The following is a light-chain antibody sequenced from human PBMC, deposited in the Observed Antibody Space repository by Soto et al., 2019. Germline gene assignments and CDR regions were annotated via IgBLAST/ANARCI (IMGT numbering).Light chain of an antibody. V-gene: IGLV2-23*02. CDR3: CSYAGSSTFL. J-gene: IGLJ1*01. CDR2: EVS. Sequence: QSALTQPASVSGSPGQSITISCTGTSSDVGSYNLVSWYQQHPGKAPKLMIYEVSKRPSGVSNRFSGSKSGNTASLTISGLQAEDEADYYCCSYAGSSTFLFGTGTKLTV. CDR1: SSDVGSYNL.